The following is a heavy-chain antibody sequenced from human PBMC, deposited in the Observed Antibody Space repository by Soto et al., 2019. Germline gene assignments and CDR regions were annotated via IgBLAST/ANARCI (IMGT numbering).Heavy chain of an antibody. CDR3: AREWELPNYYGMDV. V-gene: IGHV3-21*04. Sequence: EVLLVESGGGLVKPGGSLTLSCAASGFTFNTYTINWVRQAPGKGLEWVASISSSSKDKFYADSVKARFNISRDNSKNTVHLQMNSLRAEDTAVYYCAREWELPNYYGMDVWGQGTTVTVSS. D-gene: IGHD1-26*01. J-gene: IGHJ6*02. CDR1: GFTFNTYT. CDR2: ISSSSKDK.